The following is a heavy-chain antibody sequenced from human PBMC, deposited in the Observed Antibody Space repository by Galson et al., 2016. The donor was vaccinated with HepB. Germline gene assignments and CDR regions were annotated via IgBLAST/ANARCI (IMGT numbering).Heavy chain of an antibody. CDR1: GFTVSSNY. J-gene: IGHJ4*02. Sequence: SLRLSCAASGFTVSSNYMSWVRQAPGKGLEWVSVIYSGGSSYYADSVKGRFTISRDNSKNTLYLQMPNLRAEDTAVYYCARDHSEVADNSGYYYFDYWGQGTLVTVSS. CDR3: ARDHSEVADNSGYYYFDY. V-gene: IGHV3-53*01. D-gene: IGHD3-22*01. CDR2: IYSGGSS.